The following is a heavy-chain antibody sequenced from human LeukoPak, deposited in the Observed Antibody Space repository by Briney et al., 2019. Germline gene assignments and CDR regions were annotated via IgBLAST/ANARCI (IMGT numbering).Heavy chain of an antibody. CDR2: IMPLFGTA. CDR1: GGTFNSYA. J-gene: IGHJ6*03. CDR3: ASGSLGDGYGVGDYYQYMDV. D-gene: IGHD5-24*01. V-gene: IGHV1-69*05. Sequence: SVKVSFKASGGTFNSYAISWVRQAPGQGLEWMGGIMPLFGTANYAQEFQGRVTFTTDESASTAYMEVSSLRSEDTAVYYCASGSLGDGYGVGDYYQYMDVWGKGTTVTVSS.